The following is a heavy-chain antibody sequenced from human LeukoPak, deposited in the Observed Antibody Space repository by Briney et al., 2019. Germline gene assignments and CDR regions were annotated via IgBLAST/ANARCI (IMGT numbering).Heavy chain of an antibody. J-gene: IGHJ4*02. CDR3: ARDDYGDYGLLDF. D-gene: IGHD4-17*01. V-gene: IGHV3-30-3*01. CDR1: GFTFSNYA. Sequence: GESLKISCAASGFTFSNYAMHWVRQAPGKGLEWVAVISYDASNKYYADSVKGRFTISRDNSKNTLYLQMNSLRSEDTAVYYCARDDYGDYGLLDFWGQGTLVTVSS. CDR2: ISYDASNK.